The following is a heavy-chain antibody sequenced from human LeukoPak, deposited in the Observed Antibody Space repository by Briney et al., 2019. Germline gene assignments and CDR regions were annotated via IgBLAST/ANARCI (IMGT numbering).Heavy chain of an antibody. CDR1: GGSISSSSYY. Sequence: SETLSLTCTVSGGSISSSSYYWGWIHQPPGKGLEWIGSIYYSGSTYYNPSLKSRVTISVDTSKNQFSLKLSSVTAADTAVYYCARHKWELLYFDYWGQGTLVTVSS. CDR2: IYYSGST. J-gene: IGHJ4*02. CDR3: ARHKWELLYFDY. D-gene: IGHD1-26*01. V-gene: IGHV4-39*01.